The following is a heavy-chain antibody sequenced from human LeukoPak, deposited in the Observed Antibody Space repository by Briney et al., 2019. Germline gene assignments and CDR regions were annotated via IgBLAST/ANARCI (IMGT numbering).Heavy chain of an antibody. Sequence: GGSLRISCAASGFTFSSYAMSWVRQAPGKGLEWVSAISGSGGSTYYADSVKGRFTISRDNSKNTLYLQMNSLRAEDTAVYYCAKDGEDTYYYDSSGYQTFDYWGQGTLVTVSS. V-gene: IGHV3-23*01. J-gene: IGHJ4*02. D-gene: IGHD3-22*01. CDR1: GFTFSSYA. CDR3: AKDGEDTYYYDSSGYQTFDY. CDR2: ISGSGGST.